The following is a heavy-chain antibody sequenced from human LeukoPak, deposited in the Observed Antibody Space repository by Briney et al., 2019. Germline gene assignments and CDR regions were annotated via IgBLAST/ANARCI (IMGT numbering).Heavy chain of an antibody. Sequence: GGSLRLSCAASGFTFTSYSMNWVRQAPGRGLEWVSSTSSSSTYIYYADSVKGRFTISRDNAKNSLYLQMNSLRAEDTAVYYCARDYDILTGYSRFDYWGQGTLVTVSS. V-gene: IGHV3-21*01. D-gene: IGHD3-9*01. J-gene: IGHJ4*02. CDR2: TSSSSTYI. CDR1: GFTFTSYS. CDR3: ARDYDILTGYSRFDY.